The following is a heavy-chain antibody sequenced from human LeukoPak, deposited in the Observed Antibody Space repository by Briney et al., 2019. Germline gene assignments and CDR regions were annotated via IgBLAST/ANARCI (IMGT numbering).Heavy chain of an antibody. V-gene: IGHV3-30-3*01. D-gene: IGHD4-17*01. CDR3: ARAIADYGDYDY. Sequence: GGSLRLSCAASGFTFSSYAMPWVRQAPGEGLEWVAVISYDGSNKYYADSVKGRFTISRDNSKNTLYLQMNSLRAEDTAVYYCARAIADYGDYDYWGQGTLVTVSS. J-gene: IGHJ4*02. CDR1: GFTFSSYA. CDR2: ISYDGSNK.